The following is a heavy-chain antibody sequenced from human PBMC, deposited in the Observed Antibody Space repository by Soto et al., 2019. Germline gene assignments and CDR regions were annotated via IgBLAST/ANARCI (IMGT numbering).Heavy chain of an antibody. CDR2: IIPIFGTA. Sequence: ASGKVSCKASGGTFSSYAISWVRQAPGQGLEWMGGIIPIFGTANYAQKFQGRVTITADESTSTAYMELSSLRSEDTAVYYCVRVNDSSGYSFDYRGQGTLVTVS. J-gene: IGHJ4*02. CDR1: GGTFSSYA. D-gene: IGHD3-22*01. V-gene: IGHV1-69*13. CDR3: VRVNDSSGYSFDY.